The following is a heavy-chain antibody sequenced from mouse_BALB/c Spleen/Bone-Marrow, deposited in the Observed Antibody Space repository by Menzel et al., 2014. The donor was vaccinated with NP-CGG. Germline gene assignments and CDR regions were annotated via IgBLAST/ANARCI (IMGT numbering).Heavy chain of an antibody. Sequence: VQLQQSGAELVRPGASVKVSCKASGYTFINYWINWVRQRPGQGLEWIGNIYPSDSYTNYNQKFKDKATLTVDKSSSTDYMQLSSPTSEDSAVYYCTRMYYNYYAMDYWGQGTSVTVSS. D-gene: IGHD1-3*01. J-gene: IGHJ4*01. CDR3: TRMYYNYYAMDY. CDR2: IYPSDSYT. CDR1: GYTFINYW. V-gene: IGHV1S126*01.